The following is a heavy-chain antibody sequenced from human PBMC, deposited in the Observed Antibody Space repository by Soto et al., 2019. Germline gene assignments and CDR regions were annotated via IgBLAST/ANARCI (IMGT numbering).Heavy chain of an antibody. J-gene: IGHJ5*02. CDR2: IYHSGST. V-gene: IGHV4-30-2*01. Sequence: QLQLQESGPGLVKPSQTLSLTCAVSGGSISSGGYSWSWIRQPPGKGLEWIGYIYHSGSTYYNPTLKCHVTISVDRSKNKFSLELGSVTAANTAVYYCVAIIGAFGFDARGQGTLVTVSS. D-gene: IGHD5-12*01. CDR3: VAIIGAFGFDA. CDR1: GGSISSGGYS.